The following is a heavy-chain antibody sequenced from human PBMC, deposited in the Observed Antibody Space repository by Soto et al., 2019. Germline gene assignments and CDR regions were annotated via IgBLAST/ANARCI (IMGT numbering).Heavy chain of an antibody. Sequence: EVQLVESGGGLVKPGGSLRLSCAASGFTFSSYSMNWVRQAPGKGLEWVSSISSSSSYIYYADSVKGRFTISRDNAKNSLYLQMNSLRAEDTAVYYCARVSPGIAAAGTNYWGQGTLVTVSS. CDR2: ISSSSSYI. J-gene: IGHJ4*02. V-gene: IGHV3-21*01. D-gene: IGHD6-13*01. CDR1: GFTFSSYS. CDR3: ARVSPGIAAAGTNY.